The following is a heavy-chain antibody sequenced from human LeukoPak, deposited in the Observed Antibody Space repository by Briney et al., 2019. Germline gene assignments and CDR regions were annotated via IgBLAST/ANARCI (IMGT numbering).Heavy chain of an antibody. D-gene: IGHD2-15*01. J-gene: IGHJ4*02. CDR3: ARGLGYCSGGSCPLGY. CDR1: GFTFDDYG. Sequence: PGGSLRLSCAASGFTFDDYGMSWVRQAPGKGLEWVSGINWNGGSTGYADSVKGRFTISRDNAKNSLYLQMNSLRAEDTALYYCARGLGYCSGGSCPLGYWGQGTLVTVSS. CDR2: INWNGGST. V-gene: IGHV3-20*04.